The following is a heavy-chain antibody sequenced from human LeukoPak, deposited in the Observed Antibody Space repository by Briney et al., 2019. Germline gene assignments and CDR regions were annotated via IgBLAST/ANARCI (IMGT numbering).Heavy chain of an antibody. CDR3: ARDRGVAAAGYYYGMDV. D-gene: IGHD6-13*01. CDR2: IYYSGST. Sequence: PSQTPSLTCTVSGGSISSGSYYWSWIRQPPGKGLEWIGYIYYSGSTNYNPSLKSRVTISVDTSKNQFSLKLSSVTAADTAVYYCARDRGVAAAGYYYGMDVWGQGTTVTVSS. V-gene: IGHV4-61*01. CDR1: GGSISSGSYY. J-gene: IGHJ6*02.